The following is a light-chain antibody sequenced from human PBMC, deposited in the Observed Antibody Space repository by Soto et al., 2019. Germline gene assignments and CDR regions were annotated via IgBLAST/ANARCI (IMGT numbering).Light chain of an antibody. V-gene: IGKV3-11*01. CDR3: QQRSNWPPYT. CDR1: QSVRSY. CDR2: DAS. J-gene: IGKJ2*01. Sequence: EIVLTHSPPTLPFPPGERPTPSCRTIQSVRSYLAWYQQKPGQAPRLLIYDASNRATGIPARFSGSGSGTDFTLTISRLEPEDFAIYYCQQRSNWPPYTFGQGTKVDIK.